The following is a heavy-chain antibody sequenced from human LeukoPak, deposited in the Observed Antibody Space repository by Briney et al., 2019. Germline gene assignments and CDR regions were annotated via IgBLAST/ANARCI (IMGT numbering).Heavy chain of an antibody. CDR2: ISAYNGNT. J-gene: IGHJ6*03. CDR3: ARDYDFWSGYDYYYYMDV. Sequence: ASVKVSCKASGYTFTSYGISWVRQAPGQGLEWMGWISAYNGNTNYAQKLQGRVTMTTDTSTSTAYMELRSLRSDDTAVYYCARDYDFWSGYDYYYYMDVWGKGTTVTVSS. D-gene: IGHD3-3*01. V-gene: IGHV1-18*01. CDR1: GYTFTSYG.